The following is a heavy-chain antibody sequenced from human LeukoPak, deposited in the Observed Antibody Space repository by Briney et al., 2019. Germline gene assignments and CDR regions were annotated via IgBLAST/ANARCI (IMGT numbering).Heavy chain of an antibody. D-gene: IGHD6-6*01. Sequence: PSETLSLTCTVSGGSISSSTYYWGWLRQPPGKGPEWIGEINHSGSTNYNPSLKSRVTISVDTSKNQFSLKLSSVTAADTAVYYCARARIAARPEGFDYWGQGTLVTVSS. V-gene: IGHV4-39*07. CDR2: INHSGST. J-gene: IGHJ4*02. CDR3: ARARIAARPEGFDY. CDR1: GGSISSSTYY.